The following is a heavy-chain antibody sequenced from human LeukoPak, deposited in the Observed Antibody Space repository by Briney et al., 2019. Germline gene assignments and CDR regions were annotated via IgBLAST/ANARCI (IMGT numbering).Heavy chain of an antibody. CDR2: IYYSGST. CDR3: ARDSTWGSFHY. V-gene: IGHV4-59*02. J-gene: IGHJ4*02. CDR1: GGSVTSYY. D-gene: IGHD7-27*01. Sequence: SETLSLTCTVSGGSVTSYYWSWIRQPPGKGLEWIGYIYYSGSTNYNPSLKSRVTISVDTSKNQFSLKLTSVTAADTAVYYCARDSTWGSFHYWGQGTLVTVSS.